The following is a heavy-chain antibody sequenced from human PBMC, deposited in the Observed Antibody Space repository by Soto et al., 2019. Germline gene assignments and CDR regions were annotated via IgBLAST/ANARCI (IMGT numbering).Heavy chain of an antibody. D-gene: IGHD3-22*01. CDR2: IVVGSGNT. Sequence: VSCKASGFTFTSSAVQWVRQARGQRLEWIGWIVVGSGNTNYAQKFQERVTVTRDMSTSTAYMELSSLRSEDTAVYYCAAVTPGGTMIVVVIDAFDIWGQGTMVTV. CDR1: GFTFTSSA. J-gene: IGHJ3*02. CDR3: AAVTPGGTMIVVVIDAFDI. V-gene: IGHV1-58*01.